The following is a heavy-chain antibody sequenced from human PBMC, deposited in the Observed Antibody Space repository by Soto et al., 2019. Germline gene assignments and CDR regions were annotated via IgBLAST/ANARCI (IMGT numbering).Heavy chain of an antibody. Sequence: ASVKVSCKASGYTFTSYFMHWVRQAPGQGLEWMGIINPSGGSTSYAQKFQGRVTMTRDTSTSTVYMELSSLRSEDTAVYYCARVYCSGGSCYSIDYWGQGTLVTVS. CDR2: INPSGGST. CDR3: ARVYCSGGSCYSIDY. CDR1: GYTFTSYF. V-gene: IGHV1-46*03. J-gene: IGHJ4*02. D-gene: IGHD2-15*01.